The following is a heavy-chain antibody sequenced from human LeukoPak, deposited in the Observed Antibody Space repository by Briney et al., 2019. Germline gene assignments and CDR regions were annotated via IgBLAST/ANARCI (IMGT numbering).Heavy chain of an antibody. CDR2: ISSNGIST. CDR3: AKGRGLWFGDQFDY. Sequence: PGGSLSLPCSTSGFTFSSYAMHWVRQAPGKGLEYVSAISSNGISTYYADSLKGRFTISRDNSKNTLYLQMSSLRADDTAVYYCAKGRGLWFGDQFDYWGQGTLVTVSS. J-gene: IGHJ4*01. D-gene: IGHD3-10*01. V-gene: IGHV3-64D*09. CDR1: GFTFSSYA.